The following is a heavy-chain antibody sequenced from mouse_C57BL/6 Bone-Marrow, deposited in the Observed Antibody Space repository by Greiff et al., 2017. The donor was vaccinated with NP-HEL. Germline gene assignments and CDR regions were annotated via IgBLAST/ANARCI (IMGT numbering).Heavy chain of an antibody. CDR3: AREALIITVVAGKFAY. V-gene: IGHV1-81*01. CDR1: GYTFTSYG. D-gene: IGHD1-1*01. Sequence: VQLQQSGAELARPGASVKLSCKASGYTFTSYGISWVKQRTGQGLEWIGEIYPRSGNTYYNEKFKGKATLTADKSSSTAYMELRSLTSEDSAVYFCAREALIITVVAGKFAYWGQGTLVTVSA. J-gene: IGHJ3*01. CDR2: IYPRSGNT.